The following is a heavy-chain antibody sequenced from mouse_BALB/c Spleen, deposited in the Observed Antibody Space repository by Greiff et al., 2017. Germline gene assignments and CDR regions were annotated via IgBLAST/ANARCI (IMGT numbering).Heavy chain of an antibody. Sequence: EVQLQQSGPELVKPGASVKMSCKASGYTFTSYVMHWVKQKPGQGLEWIGYINPYNDGTTYNEKFKGKATLTSDKSSSTAYLELSSLTSKDSAVYYCARGGLSMAYYGNPYYAMDYWGQGTSVTVSS. D-gene: IGHD2-10*01. J-gene: IGHJ4*01. CDR3: ARGGLSMAYYGNPYYAMDY. CDR1: GYTFTSYV. V-gene: IGHV1-14*01. CDR2: INPYNDGT.